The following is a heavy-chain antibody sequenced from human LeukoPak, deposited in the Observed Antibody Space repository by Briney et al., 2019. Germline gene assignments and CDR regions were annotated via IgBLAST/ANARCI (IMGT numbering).Heavy chain of an antibody. D-gene: IGHD4-17*01. Sequence: GGSLRLSCTASGFTFSPYTMHWVRQIPGKGLEWVSVISYDGSSVSYADSVKGRFTISRDNAKNSLYLQMNSLRAEDTAVYYCARTHQGVTKDFDYWGQGTLVTVSS. CDR1: GFTFSPYT. CDR3: ARTHQGVTKDFDY. CDR2: ISYDGSSV. J-gene: IGHJ4*02. V-gene: IGHV3-30*04.